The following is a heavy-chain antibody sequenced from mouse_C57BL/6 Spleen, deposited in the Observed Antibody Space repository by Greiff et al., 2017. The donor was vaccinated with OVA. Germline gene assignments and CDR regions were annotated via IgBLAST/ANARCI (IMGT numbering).Heavy chain of an antibody. CDR1: GYTFTEYT. CDR2: FYPGSGSI. V-gene: IGHV1-62-2*01. D-gene: IGHD1-1*01. Sequence: VQRVESGAELVKPGASVKLSCKASGYTFTEYTIHWVKQRSGQGLEWIGWFYPGSGSIKYNEKFKDKATLTADKSSSTVYMELSSLTSEDSAVYFCARHEEIYSSYYFDYWGQGTTLTVSS. CDR3: ARHEEIYSSYYFDY. J-gene: IGHJ2*01.